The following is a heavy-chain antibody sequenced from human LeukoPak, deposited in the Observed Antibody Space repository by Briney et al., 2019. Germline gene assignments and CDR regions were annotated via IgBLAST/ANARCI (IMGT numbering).Heavy chain of an antibody. V-gene: IGHV3-23*01. CDR2: ISGSGGST. D-gene: IGHD3-10*01. CDR1: GFTFSSYA. CDR3: AKDALATYYYGSGSQPYYYYGMDV. Sequence: GGSLRLSCAASGFTFSSYAMSWVRQAPGKGLEWVSAISGSGGSTYYADSVKGRFTISRDNSKNTLYLQMSSLRAEDTAVYYCAKDALATYYYGSGSQPYYYYGMDVWGQGTTVTVSS. J-gene: IGHJ6*02.